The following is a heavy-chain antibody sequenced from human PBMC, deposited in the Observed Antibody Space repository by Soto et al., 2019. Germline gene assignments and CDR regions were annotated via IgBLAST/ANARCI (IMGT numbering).Heavy chain of an antibody. CDR3: ARRCSGGSCYSENYYYGMDV. Sequence: ASVKVSCKTSGYTVNSYYMHWVRQAPGQGLEWMGIINPSGGSTSYAQKFQGRVTMTRDTSTSTVYMELSSLRSEDTAVYYCARRCSGGSCYSENYYYGMDVWGQGTTVTVSS. J-gene: IGHJ6*02. CDR1: GYTVNSYY. D-gene: IGHD2-15*01. CDR2: INPSGGST. V-gene: IGHV1-46*02.